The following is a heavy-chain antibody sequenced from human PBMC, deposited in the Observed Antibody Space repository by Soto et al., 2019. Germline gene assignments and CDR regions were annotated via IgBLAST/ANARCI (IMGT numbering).Heavy chain of an antibody. CDR3: VKANDQQLVEGGPFDM. V-gene: IGHV3-9*01. J-gene: IGHJ3*02. CDR1: GFTFDDFA. CDR2: INWSGGSS. D-gene: IGHD6-13*01. Sequence: EAQLVESGGGLVQPGRSLRLSCAASGFTFDDFAMHWVPQAPGKGLEWVSGINWSGGSSGYSDSVKGRFTISRDNAKNSLALQMNSLRVEDTALFYCVKANDQQLVEGGPFDMWGQGTMVTVSS.